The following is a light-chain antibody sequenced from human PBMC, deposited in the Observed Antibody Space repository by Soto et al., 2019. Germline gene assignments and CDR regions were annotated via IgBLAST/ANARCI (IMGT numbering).Light chain of an antibody. CDR3: QQRSSWTMT. CDR2: DAS. CDR1: QSVSSY. V-gene: IGKV3-11*01. J-gene: IGKJ1*01. Sequence: EIVLTQSPATLSLSPGESATLSCRASQSVSSYLAWYQQRPGQAPRLLIYDASDRATGIPARFRGSGSGTDFPLTISSLEPEDFEVYYCQQRSSWTMTFGQGTKVEIK.